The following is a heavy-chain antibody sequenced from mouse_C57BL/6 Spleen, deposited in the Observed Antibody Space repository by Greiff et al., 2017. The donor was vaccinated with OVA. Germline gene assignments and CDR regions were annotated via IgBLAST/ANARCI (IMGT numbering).Heavy chain of an antibody. V-gene: IGHV5-4*03. CDR1: GFTFRSYA. J-gene: IGHJ4*01. CDR2: ISDGGSYT. Sequence: EVKLMESGGGLVKPGGSLKLSCAASGFTFRSYAMSWVRQTPEKRLEWVATISDGGSYTYYPDNVKGRFTISRDNAKNNLYLQMSHLKSEDTAMYYCARSSYYQREDYAMDYWGQGTSVTVSS. CDR3: ARSSYYQREDYAMDY. D-gene: IGHD1-1*01.